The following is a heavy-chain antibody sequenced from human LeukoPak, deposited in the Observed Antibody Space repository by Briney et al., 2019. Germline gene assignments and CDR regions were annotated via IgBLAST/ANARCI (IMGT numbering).Heavy chain of an antibody. D-gene: IGHD6-19*01. CDR2: IYYSGRT. V-gene: IGHV4-59*01. CDR1: GGSFSSYY. J-gene: IGHJ4*02. CDR3: ARGSSSGWYRGTYYFDY. Sequence: SETLSLTCTVSGGSFSSYYWSWIRQPPGKGLEWIGYIYYSGRTNYNPSLKSRVTISVDTSKHQLSLKLSSVTAADTAVYYCARGSSSGWYRGTYYFDYWGQGTLVTVSS.